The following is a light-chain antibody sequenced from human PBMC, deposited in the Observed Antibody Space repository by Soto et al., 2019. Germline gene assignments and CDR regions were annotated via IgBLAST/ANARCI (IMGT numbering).Light chain of an antibody. CDR2: DVS. CDR3: SSYTSSSTL. CDR1: SSDVGDYDY. V-gene: IGLV2-14*01. Sequence: QSALTPPASVSGSPGQSITISCIGTSSDVGDYDYVSWYQQHPGKAPKLMIYDVSNRPSGVSNRFSGSKSGNTASLTISGLQAEDEADYYCSSYTSSSTLFGGGTKLTVL. J-gene: IGLJ2*01.